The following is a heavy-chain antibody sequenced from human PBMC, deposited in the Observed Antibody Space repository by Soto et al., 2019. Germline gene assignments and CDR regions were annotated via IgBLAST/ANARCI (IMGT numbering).Heavy chain of an antibody. CDR1: GFSFSSYA. V-gene: IGHV3-23*01. J-gene: IGHJ4*02. CDR3: AKGSIEYSASVDN. Sequence: DVQLLESGGGLVQPGGSLRLSCAASGFSFSSYAMVWVRQAPGKGLAWVAVISARGGSSYFADSVKGRFTLSRDNSKNVLSVEMNSLRAEDTAIYFCAKGSIEYSASVDNWGQGTLVVGSS. D-gene: IGHD5-12*01. CDR2: ISARGGSS.